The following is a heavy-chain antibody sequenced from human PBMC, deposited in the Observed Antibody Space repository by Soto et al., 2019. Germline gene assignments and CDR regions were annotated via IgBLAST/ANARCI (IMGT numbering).Heavy chain of an antibody. CDR2: INAGNGNT. V-gene: IGHV1-3*01. CDR3: AREGDGNNCVYYYFHGMDV. J-gene: IGHJ6*02. D-gene: IGHD1-26*01. CDR1: GYTFTSYA. Sequence: QVQLVQSGAEVKKPGASVKVSCKASGYTFTSYAMPWVRQAPGQRLEWMGWINAGNGNTKYSQKFQGRVTITTDTSASTAYMELSSLRSEDTAVYYCAREGDGNNCVYYYFHGMDVWGQGTTGTVSS.